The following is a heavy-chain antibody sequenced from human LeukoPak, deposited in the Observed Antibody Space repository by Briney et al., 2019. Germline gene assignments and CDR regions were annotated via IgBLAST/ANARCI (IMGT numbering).Heavy chain of an antibody. CDR2: VSSSSSYI. V-gene: IGHV3-21*01. D-gene: IGHD4-17*01. J-gene: IGHJ3*02. CDR1: GFTFSSYS. CDR3: ARDDDYGDYDAFDI. Sequence: GGSLRLSCAASGFTFSSYSMNWVRQAPGKGLEWVSSVSSSSSYIYYADSVKGRFTISRDNAKNSLYLQMNSLRAEDTAVYYCARDDDYGDYDAFDIWGQGTMVTVSS.